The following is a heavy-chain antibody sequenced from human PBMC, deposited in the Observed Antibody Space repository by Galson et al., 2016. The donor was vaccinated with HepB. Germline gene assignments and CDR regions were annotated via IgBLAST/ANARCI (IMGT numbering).Heavy chain of an antibody. D-gene: IGHD2-2*01. Sequence: SETLSLTCAVHGGSFSGSSWSWIRQPPGKGLEWIGEINHSASTNYNPSLESRVIISVDTSKNQFSLKLTSVTAADTGVYYCARFRGFCTSTSCRMYGMDVWGQGTTVTVSS. CDR3: ARFRGFCTSTSCRMYGMDV. J-gene: IGHJ6*02. V-gene: IGHV4-34*01. CDR1: GGSFSGSS. CDR2: INHSAST.